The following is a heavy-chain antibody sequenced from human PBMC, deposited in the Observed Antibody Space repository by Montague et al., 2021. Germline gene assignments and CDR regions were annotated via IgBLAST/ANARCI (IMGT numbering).Heavy chain of an antibody. Sequence: SLRLSCAASGFTFSSYWMSWVRQAPGKGLEWVANIGDDGVETYYVDSVKGRFTVSRDNAKSSLYLQMNSLRAEDTAVYYCGVSPRRGGMDVWGKRTTVTVSS. V-gene: IGHV3-7*01. CDR1: GFTFSSYW. CDR2: IGDDGVET. J-gene: IGHJ6*03. CDR3: GVSPRRGGMDV.